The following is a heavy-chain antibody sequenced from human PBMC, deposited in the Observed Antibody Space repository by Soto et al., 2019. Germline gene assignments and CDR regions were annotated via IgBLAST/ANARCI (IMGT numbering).Heavy chain of an antibody. Sequence: QVQLVQSGAEVKKPGSSVKVSCKASGGTFSSYTISWVRQAPGQGLEWMGRIIPILGIANYAQKFQGRVTSTADKSTRRADMEVSSLRSEETDVQCCARDRGYWSSTSCEKWFGRWGQGTLVTVSS. V-gene: IGHV1-69*08. CDR1: GGTFSSYT. CDR3: ARDRGYWSSTSCEKWFGR. J-gene: IGHJ5*02. CDR2: IIPILGIA. D-gene: IGHD2-2*01.